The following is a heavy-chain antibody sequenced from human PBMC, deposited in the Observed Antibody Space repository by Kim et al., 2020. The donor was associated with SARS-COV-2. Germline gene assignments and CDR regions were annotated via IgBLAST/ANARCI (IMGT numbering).Heavy chain of an antibody. D-gene: IGHD1-26*01. Sequence: GGTYYSDSGKGRYTISRDNSMNTLHLQMNSLRAEDTAVYYCATFIGNAFHVWGQGTMVTVSS. J-gene: IGHJ3*01. CDR3: ATFIGNAFHV. CDR2: GGT. V-gene: IGHV3-53*01.